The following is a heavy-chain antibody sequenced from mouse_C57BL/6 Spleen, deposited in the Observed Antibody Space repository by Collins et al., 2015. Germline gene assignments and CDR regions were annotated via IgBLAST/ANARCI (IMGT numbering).Heavy chain of an antibody. Sequence: EVKLVESGGGLVQPGGSLKLSCATSGFTFSDYYMYWVRQTPEKRLEWVAYISNGGGSTYYPDTVKGRFTISRDNAKNTLYLQMSRLKSEDTAMYYCARQTTATYYAMDYWGQGTSVTVSS. J-gene: IGHJ4*01. D-gene: IGHD1-2*01. CDR3: ARQTTATYYAMDY. CDR1: GFTFSDYY. CDR2: ISNGGGST. V-gene: IGHV5-12*02.